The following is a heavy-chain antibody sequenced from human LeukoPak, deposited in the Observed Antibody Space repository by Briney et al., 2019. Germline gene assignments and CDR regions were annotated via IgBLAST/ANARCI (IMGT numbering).Heavy chain of an antibody. CDR2: ISSNGGST. J-gene: IGHJ4*02. CDR1: GFTFSRNA. Sequence: GGSLRLSCSASGFTFSRNAMHWVRQAPGKGLEYVSAISSNGGSTYYADSVKGRFTISRDNSRNTLHLQMSSLRVEDTAVYYCVKDSSSGSYFDYWGQGTLVTVSS. V-gene: IGHV3-64D*06. D-gene: IGHD3-10*01. CDR3: VKDSSSGSYFDY.